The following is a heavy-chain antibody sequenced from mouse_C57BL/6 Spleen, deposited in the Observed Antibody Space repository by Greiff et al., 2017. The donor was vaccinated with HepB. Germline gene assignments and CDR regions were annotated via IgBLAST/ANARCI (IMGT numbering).Heavy chain of an antibody. D-gene: IGHD2-5*01. CDR3: ARGDYSNYEWYFDV. V-gene: IGHV1-82*01. CDR2: IYPGDGDT. Sequence: VQLQQSGPELVKPGASVKISCKASGYAFSSSWMNWVKQRPGKGLEWIGRIYPGDGDTNYNGKFKGKATLTADKSSSTAYMQLSSLTSEDSAVYFCARGDYSNYEWYFDVWGTGTTVTVSS. J-gene: IGHJ1*03. CDR1: GYAFSSSW.